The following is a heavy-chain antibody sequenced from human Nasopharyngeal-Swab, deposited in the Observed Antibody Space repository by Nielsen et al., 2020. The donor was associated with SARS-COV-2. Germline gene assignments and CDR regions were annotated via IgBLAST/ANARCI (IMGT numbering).Heavy chain of an antibody. D-gene: IGHD3-10*01. Sequence: GSLRLSCTVSGGSVSSGSYYWSWIRQPPGKGLEWIGYIYYSGSTNYNPSLKSRVTISVDTSKNQFSLKLSSVTAADTAVYYCARDTGFRELDYWGQGTLVTVPS. CDR2: IYYSGST. V-gene: IGHV4-61*01. CDR1: GGSVSSGSYY. J-gene: IGHJ4*02. CDR3: ARDTGFRELDY.